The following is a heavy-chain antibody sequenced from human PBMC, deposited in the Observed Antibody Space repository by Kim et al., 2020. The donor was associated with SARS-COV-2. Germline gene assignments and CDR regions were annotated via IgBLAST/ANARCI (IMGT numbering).Heavy chain of an antibody. V-gene: IGHV3-23*01. CDR3: AKWGTIWFGGETC. Sequence: YADSGKGRFTISRDNSKNTLYLQMNSLRAEDTAVYYCAKWGTIWFGGETCWGQGTLVTVSS. D-gene: IGHD3-10*01. J-gene: IGHJ4*02.